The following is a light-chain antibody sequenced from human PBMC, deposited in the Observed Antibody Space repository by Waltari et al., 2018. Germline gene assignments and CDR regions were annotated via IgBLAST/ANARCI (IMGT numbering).Light chain of an antibody. CDR3: QTGGHGTWV. J-gene: IGLJ3*02. CDR1: SGPRTNV. V-gene: IGLV4-69*01. CDR2: VNSDGSH. Sequence: QLLLTQSPSASASLGASVKLTCTLSSGPRTNVLPRLQKRPDKGPRFVMKVNSDGSHNKGDEIPDRFSGSSSGAERYLTISSLQSEDEADYYCQTGGHGTWVFGGGTKLTVL.